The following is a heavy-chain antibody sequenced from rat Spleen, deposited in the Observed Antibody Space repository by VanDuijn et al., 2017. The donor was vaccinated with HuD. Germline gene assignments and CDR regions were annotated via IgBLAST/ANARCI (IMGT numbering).Heavy chain of an antibody. CDR2: INKDSSIM. CDR3: AREDFGVDY. J-gene: IGHJ2*01. Sequence: EVKLVESGGGLVQPGRSLKLSCAASGFNFDDYWMGWVRQAPGKGLEWIGEINKDSSIMKYSPSLKDKFTISRDNVQDTLYLQMSKLGSEDTAIYYCAREDFGVDYWGQGVMVTVSS. V-gene: IGHV4-2*01. D-gene: IGHD4-3*01. CDR1: GFNFDDYW.